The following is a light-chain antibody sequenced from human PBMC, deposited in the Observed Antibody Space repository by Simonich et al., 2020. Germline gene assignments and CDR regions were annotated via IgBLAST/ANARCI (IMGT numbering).Light chain of an antibody. CDR2: SNH. V-gene: IGLV1-44*01. CDR3: AAWDDSLNGWV. J-gene: IGLJ3*02. CDR1: SSNIGNNT. Sequence: QSVLTHPPSASGTPGQRVTISCSGSSSNIGNNTVNWYQQLPGTAPKLLIYSNHQRPSGVPDRFSGSKSGTSASLAISGLQSEDEADYYCAAWDDSLNGWVFGGGTKLTVL.